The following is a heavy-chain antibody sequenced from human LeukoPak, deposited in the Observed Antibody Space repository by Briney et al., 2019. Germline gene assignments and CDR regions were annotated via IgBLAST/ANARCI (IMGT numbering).Heavy chain of an antibody. CDR3: AREGGATTAYFDY. J-gene: IGHJ4*02. CDR2: IIPILGIA. Sequence: SVKVSCKASGGTFSSYAISWVRQAPGQGLEWMGRIIPILGIANYAQKFQGRVTITADKSTSTAYMELSSLRSEDTAVYYCAREGGATTAYFDYWGQGTLVTVSS. V-gene: IGHV1-69*04. D-gene: IGHD1-26*01. CDR1: GGTFSSYA.